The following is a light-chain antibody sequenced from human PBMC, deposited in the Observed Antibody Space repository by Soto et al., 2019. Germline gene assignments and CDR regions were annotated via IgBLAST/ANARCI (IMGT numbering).Light chain of an antibody. V-gene: IGKV1-5*01. CDR1: QSISSW. CDR2: DAS. J-gene: IGKJ1*01. CDR3: QQNVHYWT. Sequence: DIQMTQSPSTLSASVGDRVTITCRASQSISSWLAWFQQKPGKAPKLLIYDASSLESGVPSRFSGSGSGTEFTLTISSLQPDDFATYYCQQNVHYWTFGQGTKVEIK.